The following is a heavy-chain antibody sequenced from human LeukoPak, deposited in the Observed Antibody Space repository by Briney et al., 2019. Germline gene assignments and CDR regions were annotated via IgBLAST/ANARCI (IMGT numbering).Heavy chain of an antibody. V-gene: IGHV3-64*01. CDR2: ISSNGGST. Sequence: GGSLRLSCAASGFTFSSYAMHWVRQAPGKGLEYVSAISSNGGSTYHANSVKGRFTISRDNSKNTLYLQMGSLRAEDMAVYYCARLGYSSSWDDAFDIWGQGTMVTVSS. D-gene: IGHD6-13*01. CDR3: ARLGYSSSWDDAFDI. J-gene: IGHJ3*02. CDR1: GFTFSSYA.